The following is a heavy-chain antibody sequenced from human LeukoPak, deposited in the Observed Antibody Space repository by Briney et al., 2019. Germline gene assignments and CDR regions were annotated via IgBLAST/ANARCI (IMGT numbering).Heavy chain of an antibody. CDR2: IIPIFGTA. V-gene: IGHV1-69*13. CDR1: GYTFTSYA. D-gene: IGHD3-10*01. J-gene: IGHJ3*02. CDR3: ANTMVRGVLDAFDI. Sequence: ASVKVSCKASGYTFTSYAISWVRQAPGQGLEWMGGIIPIFGTANYAQKFQGRVTITADESTSTAYMELSSLRSEDTAVYYCANTMVRGVLDAFDIWGQGTMVTVSS.